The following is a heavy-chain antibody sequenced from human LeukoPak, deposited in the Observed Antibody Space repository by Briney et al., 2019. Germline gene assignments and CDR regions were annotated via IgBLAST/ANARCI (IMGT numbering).Heavy chain of an antibody. V-gene: IGHV4-39*01. CDR2: IYYSGST. CDR1: GGSISSSSYY. J-gene: IGHJ6*03. Sequence: PSETLSLTCTVSGGSISSSSYYWGWIRQPPGKGLEWIGSIYYSGSTYYNPSLKSRVTISVDTSKNQFSLKLSSVTAADTAVYYCARRRKGSTGSYYYYYMDVWGKGTTVTIPS. CDR3: ARRRKGSTGSYYYYYMDV. D-gene: IGHD3-10*01.